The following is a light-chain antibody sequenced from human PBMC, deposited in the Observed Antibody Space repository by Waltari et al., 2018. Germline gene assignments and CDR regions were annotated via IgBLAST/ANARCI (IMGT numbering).Light chain of an antibody. CDR2: QDN. V-gene: IGLV3-1*01. CDR1: KLGDKY. J-gene: IGLJ2*01. Sequence: SYELSQPPSMSVSPGQTASIPCSGDKLGDKYASWYHPKPGQSPVLVIFQDNKRPSGIPERFSGSNSGNTATLTISGTQAMDEADYYCQAWDSSTLVFGGGTKLTVL. CDR3: QAWDSSTLV.